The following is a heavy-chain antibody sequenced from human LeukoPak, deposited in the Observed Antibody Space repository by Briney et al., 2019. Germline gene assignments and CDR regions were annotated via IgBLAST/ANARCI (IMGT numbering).Heavy chain of an antibody. CDR3: ARVVVAATPGAFDI. J-gene: IGHJ3*02. Sequence: ASVTVSCKASGYTFTSYDINWVRQAPGQGLEWMGWTNPNSGNTGYAQKFQGRVTMTRNTSISTAYMELSSLRSEDTAVYYCARVVVAATPGAFDIWGQGTMVTVSS. V-gene: IGHV1-8*01. D-gene: IGHD2-15*01. CDR1: GYTFTSYD. CDR2: TNPNSGNT.